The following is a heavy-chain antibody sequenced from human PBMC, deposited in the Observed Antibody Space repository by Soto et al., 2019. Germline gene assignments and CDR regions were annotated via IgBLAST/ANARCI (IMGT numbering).Heavy chain of an antibody. CDR2: MNPNSGNT. J-gene: IGHJ3*02. CDR3: YYDFWSGYYNSGGMNAFDI. Sequence: ASVKVSCKASGYTFTSYDINWVRQATGQGLEWMGWMNPNSGNTGYAQKFQGRVTMTRNTSISTAYMELSSLRSEDTAVYYCYYDFWSGYYNSGGMNAFDIWGQGTMVTVSS. V-gene: IGHV1-8*01. D-gene: IGHD3-3*01. CDR1: GYTFTSYD.